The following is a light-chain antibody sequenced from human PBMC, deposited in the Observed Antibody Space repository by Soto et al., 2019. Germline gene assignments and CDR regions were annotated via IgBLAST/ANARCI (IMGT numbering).Light chain of an antibody. V-gene: IGKV1-33*01. CDR3: QKSDHLPL. CDR2: DAY. CDR1: HDIGNS. J-gene: IGKJ3*01. Sequence: DIQMTQSPPSLSASVGDRVTITCQASHDIGNSLNWYQDKPGQAPKLVIYDAYNLETGVPSTFSGNGYGTDFTFTSSSLRPEDIATYYCQKSDHLPLFGPGTRVD.